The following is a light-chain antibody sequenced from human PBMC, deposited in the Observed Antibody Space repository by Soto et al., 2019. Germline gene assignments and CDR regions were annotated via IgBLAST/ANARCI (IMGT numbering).Light chain of an antibody. V-gene: IGKV1-39*01. CDR2: ASF. CDR1: HSISNF. CDR3: QQNYITPYT. J-gene: IGKJ2*01. Sequence: DIQMTQSPSLSVSVGDKVTITCRASHSISNFLNWYQQKAGKAPKLLIYASFNLQSGVPSTFSGSGSWTDFTLTISSLQPEDFATYYCQQNYITPYTFGQGTKLEIK.